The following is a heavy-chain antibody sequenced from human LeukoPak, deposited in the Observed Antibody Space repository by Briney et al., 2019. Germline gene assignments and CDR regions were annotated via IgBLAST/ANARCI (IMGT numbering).Heavy chain of an antibody. D-gene: IGHD2-8*01. CDR1: GFTFSTYA. CDR3: AKDRCSNGVGCYYYYMDV. V-gene: IGHV3-30*02. Sequence: GGSLRLSCAASGFTFSTYAMSWVRQAPGKGLEWVAYIQYDGSNEQYADSVKGRFSISRDSSKNILYLQMNSLRAEDTAVYYCAKDRCSNGVGCYYYYMDVWDKGTTVTISS. J-gene: IGHJ6*03. CDR2: IQYDGSNE.